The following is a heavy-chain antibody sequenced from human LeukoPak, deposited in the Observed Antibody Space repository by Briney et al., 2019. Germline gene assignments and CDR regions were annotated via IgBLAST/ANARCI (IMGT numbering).Heavy chain of an antibody. CDR3: ARDWWRGDYDSSGYPTSYYYYMDV. J-gene: IGHJ6*03. D-gene: IGHD3-22*01. CDR2: ISYDGSNE. Sequence: GGSLRLSCAASGFTFSSYVMHWVRQAPGKGLEWVAIISYDGSNEYYADSVKGRFTISRDNSKNTLYLQMNSLRAEDTAVYYCARDWWRGDYDSSGYPTSYYYYMDVWGKGTTVTVSS. V-gene: IGHV3-30*04. CDR1: GFTFSSYV.